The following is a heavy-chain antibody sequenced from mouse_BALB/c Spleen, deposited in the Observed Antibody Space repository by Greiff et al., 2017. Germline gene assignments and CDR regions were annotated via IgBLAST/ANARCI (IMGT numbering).Heavy chain of an antibody. V-gene: IGHV5-12-1*01. J-gene: IGHJ3*01. CDR1: GFAFSSYD. Sequence: EVKLVESGGGLVKPGGSLKLSCAASGFAFSSYDMSWVRQTPEKRLEWVAYISSGGGSTYYPDTVKGRFTISRDNAKNTLYLQMSSLKSEDTAMYYCARLSPSYGSSYGAWFAYWGQGTLVTVSA. D-gene: IGHD1-1*01. CDR3: ARLSPSYGSSYGAWFAY. CDR2: ISSGGGST.